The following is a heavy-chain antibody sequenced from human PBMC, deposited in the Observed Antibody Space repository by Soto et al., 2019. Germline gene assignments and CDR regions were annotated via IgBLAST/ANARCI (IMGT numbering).Heavy chain of an antibody. CDR3: AKGLHWGGVVVPAAQGLDY. D-gene: IGHD2-2*01. CDR2: ITNTGGST. Sequence: GGSLRLSCAASGFTFSSYAMSWVRQAPGKGLEWVSGITNTGGSTYYADSVKGRFTISRDNSKNTLYLQMNSLRAEDTAVYYCAKGLHWGGVVVPAAQGLDYWGQGTLVTVSS. V-gene: IGHV3-23*01. CDR1: GFTFSSYA. J-gene: IGHJ4*02.